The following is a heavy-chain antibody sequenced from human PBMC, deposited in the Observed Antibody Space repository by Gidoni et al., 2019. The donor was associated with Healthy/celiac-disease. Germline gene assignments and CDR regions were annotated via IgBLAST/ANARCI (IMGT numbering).Heavy chain of an antibody. D-gene: IGHD2-15*01. CDR1: GFTFSSYA. Sequence: QVQLVESGGGVVQPGRSLSLSCAASGFTFSSYAMHWVRQAPGKGLEWVAVISYDGSNKYYADSVKGRFTISRDNSKNTLYLQMNSLRAEDTAVYYCARGVGLLIWGQGTLVTVSS. CDR2: ISYDGSNK. J-gene: IGHJ4*02. CDR3: ARGVGLLI. V-gene: IGHV3-30*04.